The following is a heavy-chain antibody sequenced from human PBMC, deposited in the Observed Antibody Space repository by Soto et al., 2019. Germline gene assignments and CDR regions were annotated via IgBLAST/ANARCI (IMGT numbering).Heavy chain of an antibody. CDR1: GGSVNSDSHY. Sequence: SETLSLTCTVSGGSVNSDSHYWSWIRQPPGKGLEWIGHMFYSGSTNYNPSLKSRVTISGDTSKNQFSLKLSSVTAADTAVYYCARLVRSLHFDYWCQGTPVT. CDR3: ARLVRSLHFDY. CDR2: MFYSGST. D-gene: IGHD2-8*02. V-gene: IGHV4-61*01. J-gene: IGHJ4*02.